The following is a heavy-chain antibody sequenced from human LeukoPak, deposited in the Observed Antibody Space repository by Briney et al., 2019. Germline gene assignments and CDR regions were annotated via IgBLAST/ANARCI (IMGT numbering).Heavy chain of an antibody. CDR2: ISAYNGNT. CDR1: GYTFTSYG. D-gene: IGHD2-21*02. V-gene: IGHV1-18*01. J-gene: IGHJ4*02. Sequence: ASVKVSCKASGYTFTSYGISWVRQAPGQGLEWMGWISAYNGNTNYAQKLQGRVTMTTDTSTSTAYMELRSLRSDDTAVYYCARDRRLGAYCGGDCYFGDYWGQGTLVTVSS. CDR3: ARDRRLGAYCGGDCYFGDY.